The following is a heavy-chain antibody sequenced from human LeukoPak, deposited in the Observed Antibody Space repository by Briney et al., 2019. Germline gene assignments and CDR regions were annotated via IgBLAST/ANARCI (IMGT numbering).Heavy chain of an antibody. CDR3: ARGPGNYYYYMDV. CDR1: GYTFTSYY. D-gene: IGHD3-10*01. J-gene: IGHJ6*03. V-gene: IGHV1-46*01. Sequence: EASVKVSCKASGYTFTSYYMHWLRQAPGHGLEWMGIINPSGASRSYAQKFQGRVTMTTDTSTSTVYMELSSLRSEDTAVYYCARGPGNYYYYMDVWGKGTTVTVSS. CDR2: INPSGASR.